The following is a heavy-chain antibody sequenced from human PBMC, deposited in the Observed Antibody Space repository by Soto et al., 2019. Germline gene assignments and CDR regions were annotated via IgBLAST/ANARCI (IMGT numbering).Heavy chain of an antibody. D-gene: IGHD3-10*01. CDR2: ISYDGDNK. V-gene: IGHV3-30-3*01. CDR3: ARVPDKSGSKEGDFDY. J-gene: IGHJ4*02. Sequence: QVQLVESGGGVVQPGTSLRLSCTASGFNLVNYAMHWVRQAPGKGLEWVAVISYDGDNKYYADSVKGRFTVSRDNSKNTLYLQLNSLRVEDTARYYCARVPDKSGSKEGDFDYWGQGTLVAVSS. CDR1: GFNLVNYA.